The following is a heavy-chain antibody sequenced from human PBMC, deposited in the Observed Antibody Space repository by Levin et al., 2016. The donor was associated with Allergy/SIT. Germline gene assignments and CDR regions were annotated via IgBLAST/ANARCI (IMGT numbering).Heavy chain of an antibody. Sequence: GGSLRLSCAASGFNFSDYNMNWVRQPLGKGLEWVSSLSMASSYKYYVDSVKGRFTISRDNANKSLYLQMNSLRDEDTAVYYCARSSAGDPYGSNWYYYFDHWGQGTRVTVSS. V-gene: IGHV3-21*01. D-gene: IGHD6-13*01. CDR1: GFNFSDYN. J-gene: IGHJ4*02. CDR3: ARSSAGDPYGSNWYYYFDH. CDR2: LSMASSYK.